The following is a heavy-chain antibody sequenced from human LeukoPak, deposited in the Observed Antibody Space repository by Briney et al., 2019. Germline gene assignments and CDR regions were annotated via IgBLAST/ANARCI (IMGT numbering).Heavy chain of an antibody. V-gene: IGHV4-4*02. D-gene: IGHD3-9*01. J-gene: IGHJ4*02. CDR1: GGSISSSNW. CDR2: IYHSGST. CDR3: ARAAMYYDILTGYYKGNYFDY. Sequence: SGTLSLTCAVSGGSISSSNWWTWVRQPPGRGLEWIGEIYHSGSTNYNPSLKSRVTISVDKSKNQFSLKLSSVTAADTAVYYCARAAMYYDILTGYYKGNYFDYWGQGTLVTVSS.